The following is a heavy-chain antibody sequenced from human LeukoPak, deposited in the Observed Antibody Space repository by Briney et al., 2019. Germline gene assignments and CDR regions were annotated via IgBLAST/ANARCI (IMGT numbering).Heavy chain of an antibody. CDR3: AKETIAVARPLDY. CDR2: IRYDGSNR. J-gene: IGHJ4*02. Sequence: PGGSLRLSCAASGFTFSSDGMHWVRQAPGKGLEWVAFIRYDGSNRYYADSVKGRFTISRDNSKNTLYLQMNSLRAEDTAVYYCAKETIAVARPLDYWGQGTLVTVSS. V-gene: IGHV3-30*02. CDR1: GFTFSSDG. D-gene: IGHD6-19*01.